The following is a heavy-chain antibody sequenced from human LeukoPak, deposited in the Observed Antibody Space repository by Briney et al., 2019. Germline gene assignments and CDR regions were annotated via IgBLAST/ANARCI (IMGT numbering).Heavy chain of an antibody. CDR1: GGSISSGTYY. D-gene: IGHD6-13*01. CDR3: ASLYSSSRIDY. CDR2: IYYSGST. J-gene: IGHJ4*02. Sequence: SETLSLTCTVSGGSISSGTYYWGWIRQPPGKGLEWIGTIYYSGSTYYNPSLKGRVSISVDTSNNQFSLRLSSVTAADTAFYFCASLYSSSRIDYWGQGTLVTVFS. V-gene: IGHV4-39*01.